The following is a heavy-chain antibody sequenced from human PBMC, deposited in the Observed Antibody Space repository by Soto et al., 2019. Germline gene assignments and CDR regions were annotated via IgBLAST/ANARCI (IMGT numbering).Heavy chain of an antibody. CDR3: ARRHSSSSAFDP. D-gene: IGHD6-13*01. CDR1: GYSFTSYW. J-gene: IGHJ5*02. CDR2: IDPSDSYT. V-gene: IGHV5-10-1*01. Sequence: EVQLVQSGAEVKKPGESLRISCKGSGYSFTSYWINWVRQMPGKGLEWMGRIDPSDSYTNYSPSFQGHVTISADKSISTAYLQWSSLKASDTAMYSCARRHSSSSAFDPWGQGTLVTVSS.